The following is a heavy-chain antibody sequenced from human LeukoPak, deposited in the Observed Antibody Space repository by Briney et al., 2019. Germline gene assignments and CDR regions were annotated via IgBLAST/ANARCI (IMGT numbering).Heavy chain of an antibody. CDR3: ARDYGGKTGDY. J-gene: IGHJ4*02. CDR2: ISYDGSNK. D-gene: IGHD4-17*01. CDR1: GFTFSSYG. Sequence: PGGSLRLSCAASGFTFSSYGMHWVRQAPGKGLEWVAVISYDGSNKCYADSVKGRFTISRDNSKNTLYLQMNSLRAEDTAVYYCARDYGGKTGDYWGQGTLVTVSS. V-gene: IGHV3-30*19.